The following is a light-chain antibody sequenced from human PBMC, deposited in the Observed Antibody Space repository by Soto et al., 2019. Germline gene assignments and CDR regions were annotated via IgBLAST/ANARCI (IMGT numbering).Light chain of an antibody. V-gene: IGLV1-40*01. J-gene: IGLJ2*01. CDR1: SSNIGSVYD. CDR3: QSYDSSLSGSV. Sequence: QSVLTQPPSVSGAPGQRVTISCTGSSSNIGSVYDVHWYQHLPGTAPKLLIYDNSNRPSGVPDRFSGSKSGTSASLAITGLQAEDEADYYCQSYDSSLSGSVFGGGTKLTV. CDR2: DNS.